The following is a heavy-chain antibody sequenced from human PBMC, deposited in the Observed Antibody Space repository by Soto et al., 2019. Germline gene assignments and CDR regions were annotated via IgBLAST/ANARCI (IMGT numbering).Heavy chain of an antibody. CDR1: GYTLTELS. D-gene: IGHD4-17*01. V-gene: IGHV1-24*01. CDR2: FDPEDGET. J-gene: IGHJ4*02. Sequence: ASVKVSCKVSGYTLTELSMHWVRQAPGKGLEWMGGFDPEDGETIYAQKFQGRVTMTSDTSISTVFMELTNLRSEDTAVYYCAVTTGYWGQGTKVTVSS. CDR3: AVTTGY.